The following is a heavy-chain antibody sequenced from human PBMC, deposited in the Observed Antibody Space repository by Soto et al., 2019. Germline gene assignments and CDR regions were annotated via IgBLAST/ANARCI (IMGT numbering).Heavy chain of an antibody. D-gene: IGHD1-26*01. CDR2: TYYRSKWYN. CDR3: ARRGAGASVNLFDY. CDR1: GDSVSNNRVT. Sequence: SHTLSLTCAISGDSVSNNRVTWNWIWQSPSRGLEWLGRTYYRSKWYNDYAPSVKSRITIDPDTSNNHFSLQLNSVTPEDTAVYYCARRGAGASVNLFDYRGQGALVIVSS. J-gene: IGHJ4*02. V-gene: IGHV6-1*01.